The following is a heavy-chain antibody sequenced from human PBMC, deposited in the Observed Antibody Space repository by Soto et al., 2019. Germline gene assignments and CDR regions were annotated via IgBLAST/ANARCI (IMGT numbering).Heavy chain of an antibody. CDR3: ARGAGATQEG. CDR1: GFTFSIYW. CDR2: IKSDGSIT. V-gene: IGHV3-74*01. J-gene: IGHJ4*02. D-gene: IGHD2-15*01. Sequence: EVQLMESGGGLVQPGGSLRLSCATSGFTFSIYWMHWVRQAPGEGLVWVSRIKSDGSITTYADSVRSRFTISRDNAKNTLDLHMNSLRAEDTDVYYCARGAGATQEGWGQGTLVTVSS.